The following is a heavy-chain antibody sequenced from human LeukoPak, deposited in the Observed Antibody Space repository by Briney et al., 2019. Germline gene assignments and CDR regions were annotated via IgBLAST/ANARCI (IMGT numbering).Heavy chain of an antibody. CDR1: GFTFSSYE. CDR3: ARPITMVRGVIIADAFGI. J-gene: IGHJ3*02. V-gene: IGHV3-48*03. CDR2: ISSSGSTI. D-gene: IGHD3-10*01. Sequence: GGSLRLSCAASGFTFSSYEMNWVRQAPGKGLEWVSYISSSGSTIYYADSVKGRFTISRDNAKNSLYLQMNSLRAEDTAVYYCARPITMVRGVIIADAFGIWGQGTMVTVSS.